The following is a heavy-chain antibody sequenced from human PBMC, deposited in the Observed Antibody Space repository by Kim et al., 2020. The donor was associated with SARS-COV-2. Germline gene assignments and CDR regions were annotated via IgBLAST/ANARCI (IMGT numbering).Heavy chain of an antibody. CDR3: ARSGYSSSWDGDFDY. V-gene: IGHV3-7*01. D-gene: IGHD6-13*01. J-gene: IGHJ4*02. Sequence: DSVKGRFTISRDNAKNSLYLQMNSLRAEDTAVYYCARSGYSSSWDGDFDYWGQGTLVTVSS.